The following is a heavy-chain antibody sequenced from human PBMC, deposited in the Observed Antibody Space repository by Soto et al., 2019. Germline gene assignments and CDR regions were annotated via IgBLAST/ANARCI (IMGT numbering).Heavy chain of an antibody. V-gene: IGHV1-3*01. J-gene: IGHJ3*02. CDR2: INAGNGNT. CDR3: ARASIEYDILTGYYSPGAFDI. D-gene: IGHD3-9*01. CDR1: GYTFTSYA. Sequence: GASVKVSCKASGYTFTSYAMHWVRQAPGQRLEWMGWINAGNGNTKYSQKFKGRVTITRDTSASTAYMELSSLRSEDTAVYYCARASIEYDILTGYYSPGAFDIWGQGTMVTVSS.